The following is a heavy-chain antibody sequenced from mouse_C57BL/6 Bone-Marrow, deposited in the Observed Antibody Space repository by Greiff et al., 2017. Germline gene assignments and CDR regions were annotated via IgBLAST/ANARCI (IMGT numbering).Heavy chain of an antibody. CDR2: IYPRSGNT. Sequence: VQLQQSGAELARPGASVKLSCKASGYTFTSYGISWVKQRTGQGLEWIGEIYPRSGNTYYNEKFKGKATLTADKSSSTAYMELSSLTSEDSAVYFCARAHYGSSLAWFAYWGQGTLVTVSA. CDR1: GYTFTSYG. CDR3: ARAHYGSSLAWFAY. V-gene: IGHV1-81*01. D-gene: IGHD1-1*01. J-gene: IGHJ3*01.